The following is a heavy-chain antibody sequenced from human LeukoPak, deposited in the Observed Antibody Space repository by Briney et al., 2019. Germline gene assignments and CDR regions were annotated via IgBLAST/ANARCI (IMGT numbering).Heavy chain of an antibody. CDR1: GYSISSGFY. Sequence: PSETLSLTCTVSGYSISSGFYWAWIRQPPGKGLEWIGSIYHSGRTHYNPSLKSRVTISVDTSKNQFSLKLSSGTAADTAVYYCARYGSGSYGFLDYWGQGTLVTVSS. V-gene: IGHV4-38-2*02. J-gene: IGHJ4*02. D-gene: IGHD3-10*01. CDR2: IYHSGRT. CDR3: ARYGSGSYGFLDY.